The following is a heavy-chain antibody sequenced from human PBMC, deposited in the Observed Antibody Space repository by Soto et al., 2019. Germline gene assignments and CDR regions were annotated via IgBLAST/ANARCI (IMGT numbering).Heavy chain of an antibody. CDR1: GFTFSEYW. V-gene: IGHV3-7*03. Sequence: GGSLRLSCAASGFTFSEYWMSWVRLSPGKGLEWVANIKHDGSDNRYVDSVKGRFTMSRDNAENSLYLQMSSLGAEDTAMYYCARDPYGNAYGAFDIWGQGTMVTVSS. J-gene: IGHJ3*02. D-gene: IGHD3-16*01. CDR3: ARDPYGNAYGAFDI. CDR2: IKHDGSDN.